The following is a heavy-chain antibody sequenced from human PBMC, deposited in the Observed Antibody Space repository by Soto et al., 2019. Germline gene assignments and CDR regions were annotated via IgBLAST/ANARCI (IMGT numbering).Heavy chain of an antibody. CDR3: AKNGQPPYYYYGMDV. CDR2: ISGYNGDT. CDR1: GYTFTRCG. V-gene: IGHV1-18*01. Sequence: QGQLVQSGAEVKKPGASVKVSCKASGYTFTRCGISWVRQAPGQGLEWMGWISGYNGDTNYAQKFQGRVTMTIDTSTSTAYMELRSLTSDHTAVYYCAKNGQPPYYYYGMDVWGQGTTVTVSS. J-gene: IGHJ6*02. D-gene: IGHD2-8*01.